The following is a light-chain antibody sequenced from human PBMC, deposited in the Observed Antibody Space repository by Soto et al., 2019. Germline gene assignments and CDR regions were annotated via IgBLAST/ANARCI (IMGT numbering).Light chain of an antibody. CDR2: AAS. CDR1: QGISSW. V-gene: IGKV1-39*01. J-gene: IGKJ4*01. CDR3: QQSYSTPLT. Sequence: IQMTPSPSTLSASVGDRVTITCRTSQGISSWLAWYQQKPGKAPKLLIYAASNLQSGVSSRFSGSGSGTDFTLTISSLQPEDFAPYYCQQSYSTPLTFGGGTKVDNK.